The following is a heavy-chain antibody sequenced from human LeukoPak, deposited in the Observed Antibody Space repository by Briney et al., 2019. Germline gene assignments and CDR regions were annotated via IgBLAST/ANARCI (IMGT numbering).Heavy chain of an antibody. CDR3: ARGGRVGATGDAFDI. CDR2: IIPIFGTA. J-gene: IGHJ3*02. D-gene: IGHD1-26*01. V-gene: IGHV1-69*06. CDR1: GGAFSSYA. Sequence: GASVKVSCKASGGAFSSYAISWVRQAPGQGLEWMGGIIPIFGTANYAQKFQGRVTITADKSTSTAYMELRSLRSDDTAVYYCARGGRVGATGDAFDIWGQGTMVTVSS.